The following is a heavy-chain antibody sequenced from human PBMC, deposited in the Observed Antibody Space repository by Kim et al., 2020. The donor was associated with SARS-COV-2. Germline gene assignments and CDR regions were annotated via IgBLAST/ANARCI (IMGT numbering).Heavy chain of an antibody. D-gene: IGHD1-26*01. J-gene: IGHJ4*02. CDR2: T. V-gene: IGHV5-51*01. CDR3: ARHKSGYYFDY. Sequence: TRYSPSFQGQVTISADKSISTAYLQWSSLKASDTAMYYCARHKSGYYFDYWGQGTLVTVSS.